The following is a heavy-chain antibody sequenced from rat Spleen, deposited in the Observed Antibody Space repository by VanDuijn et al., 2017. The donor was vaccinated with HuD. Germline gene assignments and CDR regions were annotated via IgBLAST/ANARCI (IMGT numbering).Heavy chain of an antibody. Sequence: EVQLVESDGGLVQPGRSLKLSCTASGFNFNDYWMGWVRQAPGKGLKWIGEINEDGSTTNCIPSLMDKFTMSRDNVQNTLYLQMTKLGSEDTAIYYCAREGMRGTGTYLDYWGQGVLVTVSS. CDR1: GFNFNDYW. J-gene: IGHJ2*01. CDR2: INEDGSTT. CDR3: AREGMRGTGTYLDY. D-gene: IGHD4-3*01. V-gene: IGHV4-2*01.